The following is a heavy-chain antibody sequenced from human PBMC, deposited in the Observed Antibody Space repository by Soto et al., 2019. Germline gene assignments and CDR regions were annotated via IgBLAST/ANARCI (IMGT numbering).Heavy chain of an antibody. CDR1: GYTFTSYG. D-gene: IGHD2-2*01. CDR3: ARGVVGGCSSTSCYFIWASTVTHPYYYYYMDV. CDR2: ISAYNGNT. V-gene: IGHV1-18*01. Sequence: ASVKVSCKASGYTFTSYGISWVRQAPGQGLEWMGWISAYNGNTNYAQKLQGRVTMTTDTSTSTAYMELRSLRSDDTAVYYCARGVVGGCSSTSCYFIWASTVTHPYYYYYMDVWGKGTTVTVSS. J-gene: IGHJ6*03.